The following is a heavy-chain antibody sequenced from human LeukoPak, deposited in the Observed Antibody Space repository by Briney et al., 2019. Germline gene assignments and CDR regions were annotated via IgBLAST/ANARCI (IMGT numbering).Heavy chain of an antibody. V-gene: IGHV3-48*01. CDR2: ISSGSGTI. D-gene: IGHD6-19*01. CDR3: ARDPAGAGIYYDY. Sequence: GSLRLSCAASGFTFSTYSMNWVRQAPGKGLEWISYISSGSGTIHYADSVKGRFTISRDNDKNSLYLQMNSLRAEDTAVYYCARDPAGAGIYYDYWGQGTLVTVSS. CDR1: GFTFSTYS. J-gene: IGHJ4*02.